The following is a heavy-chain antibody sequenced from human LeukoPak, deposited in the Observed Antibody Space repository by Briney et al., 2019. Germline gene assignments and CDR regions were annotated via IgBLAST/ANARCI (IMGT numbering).Heavy chain of an antibody. Sequence: SETLSLTCTVPGGSITTSLSSYFGTWIRQPAGKGLEWIGRVYHSGNSNYNPSLKSRVTMSVDTSKNQFSLKLSSVTAADTAVYYCATDNGAFGLWGRGTLVTVSS. CDR1: GGSITTSLSSYF. V-gene: IGHV4-4*07. CDR3: ATDNGAFGL. D-gene: IGHD2-8*01. J-gene: IGHJ2*01. CDR2: VYHSGNS.